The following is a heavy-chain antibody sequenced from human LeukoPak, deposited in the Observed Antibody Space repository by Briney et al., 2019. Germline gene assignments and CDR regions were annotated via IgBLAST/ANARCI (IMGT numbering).Heavy chain of an antibody. V-gene: IGHV1-2*06. CDR1: GYTFTGYY. Sequence: ASVKVSCKASGYTFTGYYMHWVRQAPGQGLEWMGRINPDSGGTNYAQKFQGRVTMTRDTSISTAYMDLSRLRSDDTAVYYCAREYCSSTSCYKPYGMDVWGQGTTVTVSS. CDR2: INPDSGGT. D-gene: IGHD2-2*02. CDR3: AREYCSSTSCYKPYGMDV. J-gene: IGHJ6*02.